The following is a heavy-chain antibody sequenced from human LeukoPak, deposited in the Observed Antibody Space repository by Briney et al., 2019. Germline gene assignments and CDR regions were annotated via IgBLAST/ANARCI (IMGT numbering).Heavy chain of an antibody. CDR3: ARDLHCSGGSCYFLGFDY. Sequence: PSETLSLTCTVSGGSISSGGYYWSWIRQHPGKGLEWIGYIYYSGSTYYNPSLKSRVTISVDTSKNRFSLKLSSVTAADTAVYYCARDLHCSGGSCYFLGFDYWGQGTLVTVSS. CDR2: IYYSGST. V-gene: IGHV4-31*03. J-gene: IGHJ4*02. CDR1: GGSISSGGYY. D-gene: IGHD2-15*01.